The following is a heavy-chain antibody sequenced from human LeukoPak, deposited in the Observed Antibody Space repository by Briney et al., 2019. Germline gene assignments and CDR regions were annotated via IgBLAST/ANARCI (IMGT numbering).Heavy chain of an antibody. Sequence: SVKVSCKASGFTFTSSAMQWVRQARGQRLEWIGWIVVGSGNTNYAQKFQERVTITRDVSTSTAYMELSSLRSEDTAVYYCAAVGYDFWSGYSSYYFDYWGQGTLVTVSS. J-gene: IGHJ4*02. D-gene: IGHD3-3*01. CDR2: IVVGSGNT. CDR1: GFTFTSSA. V-gene: IGHV1-58*02. CDR3: AAVGYDFWSGYSSYYFDY.